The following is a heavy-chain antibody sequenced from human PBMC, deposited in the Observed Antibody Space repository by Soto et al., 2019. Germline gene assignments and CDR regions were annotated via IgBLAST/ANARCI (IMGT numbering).Heavy chain of an antibody. D-gene: IGHD1-26*01. CDR3: ATVWEVTAREY. CDR2: ISYDGSNK. Sequence: QVQLVESGGGVVQPGTYLKLSCEASRFTLSSYGMHWVRQAPGKGLEWVAAISYDGSNKYYADSVKGRFTISRDNSRNTLYLQMNSLRAEDTAMYYCATVWEVTAREYWGQGTRVTVSS. J-gene: IGHJ4*02. V-gene: IGHV3-30*03. CDR1: RFTLSSYG.